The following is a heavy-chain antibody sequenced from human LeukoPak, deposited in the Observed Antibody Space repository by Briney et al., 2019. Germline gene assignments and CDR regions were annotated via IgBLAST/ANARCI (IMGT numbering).Heavy chain of an antibody. CDR3: AIPFLTGYYPSFDY. CDR1: GFTFSNYG. CDR2: ISEDGINK. V-gene: IGHV3-30*03. J-gene: IGHJ4*02. D-gene: IGHD3-9*01. Sequence: GGSLRLSCAASGFTFSNYGMHCVRQAPGKGLEWVAGISEDGINKYYADSVKARFTISRDNSNNTLFLQMNSLRDEDTAVYYCAIPFLTGYYPSFDYWGQGTLVTVSS.